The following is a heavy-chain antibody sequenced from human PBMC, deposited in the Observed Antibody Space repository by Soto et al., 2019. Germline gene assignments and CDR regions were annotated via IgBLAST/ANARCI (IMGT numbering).Heavy chain of an antibody. CDR1: GFTFSDYY. Sequence: VGSLRLSCAASGFTFSDYYMSWIRQAPGKGLEWVSYISWNSGSIGYADSVKGRFTISRDNAKNSLYLQMNSLRAEDTALYYCAKGGPSINWNGPARYWGQGTLVTVSS. CDR2: ISWNSGSI. V-gene: IGHV3-11*01. CDR3: AKGGPSINWNGPARY. D-gene: IGHD1-20*01. J-gene: IGHJ4*02.